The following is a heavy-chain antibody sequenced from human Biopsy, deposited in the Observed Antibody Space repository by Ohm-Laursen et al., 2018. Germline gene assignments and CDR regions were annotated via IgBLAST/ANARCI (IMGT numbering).Heavy chain of an antibody. CDR3: ARDRDRRGWFDP. D-gene: IGHD1-14*01. V-gene: IGHV4-4*07. J-gene: IGHJ5*02. CDR2: IYTSGIT. Sequence: SDTLPLTCTVSGGSLSSYSWSWIRQPAGKGLEWIGQIYTSGITNYNPSLKSRVTMSVDTSKNKFSLRVSSVTAADTAVYYCARDRDRRGWFDPWGQGTRVTVSS. CDR1: GGSLSSYS.